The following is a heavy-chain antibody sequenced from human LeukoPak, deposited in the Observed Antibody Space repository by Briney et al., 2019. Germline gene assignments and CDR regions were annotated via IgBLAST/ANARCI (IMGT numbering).Heavy chain of an antibody. Sequence: GGPLRLSCAASGFTFSSYSMNWVRQAPGKGLEWVSSISSSSSYIYYADSVKGRFTISRDNAKNSLYLQMNSLRAEDTAVYYCARVIGYVFSDYWGQGTLVTVSS. CDR3: ARVIGYVFSDY. CDR2: ISSSSSYI. CDR1: GFTFSSYS. D-gene: IGHD3-16*01. V-gene: IGHV3-21*01. J-gene: IGHJ4*02.